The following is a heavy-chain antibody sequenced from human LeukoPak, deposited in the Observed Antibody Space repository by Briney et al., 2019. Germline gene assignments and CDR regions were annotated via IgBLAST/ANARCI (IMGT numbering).Heavy chain of an antibody. D-gene: IGHD2-15*01. Sequence: SSETLSLTCTVSGGSISSYYRSWIRQAPGKGLEWIGYIYYSGSTNYNPSLNSRVIISVDTSKSQFFLMLSSGTAADTAGYYWGRPYGSGGSCFDAFDIWGQGTMVTVSS. J-gene: IGHJ3*02. CDR1: GGSISSYY. V-gene: IGHV4-59*01. CDR3: GRPYGSGGSCFDAFDI. CDR2: IYYSGST.